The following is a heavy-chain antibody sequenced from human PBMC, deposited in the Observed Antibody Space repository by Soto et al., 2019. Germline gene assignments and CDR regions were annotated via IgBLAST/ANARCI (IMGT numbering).Heavy chain of an antibody. J-gene: IGHJ4*02. Sequence: HVQLVQSGAEVKKPGSSVKVSCKASGGTFSSYAIRWVRQAPGQGLEWMGGIIPIFGTANYAQKFQGRVTITADESTSSAYMALSSLRSEDTAVYYCARGKMATITMGGVGDYWGQGTLVTVSS. D-gene: IGHD3-16*01. CDR2: IIPIFGTA. CDR1: GGTFSSYA. V-gene: IGHV1-69*12. CDR3: ARGKMATITMGGVGDY.